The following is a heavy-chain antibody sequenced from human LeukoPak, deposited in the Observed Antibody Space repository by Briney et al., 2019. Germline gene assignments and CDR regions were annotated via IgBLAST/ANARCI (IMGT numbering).Heavy chain of an antibody. CDR3: ATTQMDPWLVQPPYCYYGMDV. J-gene: IGHJ6*02. CDR2: IIPIFGTA. V-gene: IGHV1-69*13. D-gene: IGHD6-19*01. CDR1: GGTFSSYA. Sequence: SVKVSCKASGGTFSSYAISWVRQAPGQGLEWMGGIIPIFGTANYAQKFQGRVTITADESTSTAYMELSSLRSEDTAVYYCATTQMDPWLVQPPYCYYGMDVWGQGTTVTVSS.